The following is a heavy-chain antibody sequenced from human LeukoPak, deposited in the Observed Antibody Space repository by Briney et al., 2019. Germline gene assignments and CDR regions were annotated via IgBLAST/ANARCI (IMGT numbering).Heavy chain of an antibody. D-gene: IGHD4-11*01. CDR3: ARTSAVTTASSYDY. CDR2: INPNSGGT. V-gene: IGHV1-2*06. Sequence: ASVNVSCTASGYTFTGYYMHWVRQAPGQGLEWMGRINPNSGGTNYAQKFQGRVTMTRDTSISTAYMELSRLRSDDTAVYYCARTSAVTTASSYDYWGQGTLVTVSS. J-gene: IGHJ4*02. CDR1: GYTFTGYY.